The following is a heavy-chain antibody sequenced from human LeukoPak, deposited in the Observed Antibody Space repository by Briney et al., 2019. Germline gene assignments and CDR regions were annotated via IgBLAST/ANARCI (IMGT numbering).Heavy chain of an antibody. CDR2: ISSSGSTI. D-gene: IGHD3-22*01. Sequence: GGSLRLSCAASGFTFSSYEMNWVRQAPGKGLEWVSYISSSGSTIYYADSVKGRFTISRDNAKNSLYLQMNSLRAEDTAVYYCAPSRGYYDSSGSWGQGTLVTVSS. J-gene: IGHJ4*02. CDR3: APSRGYYDSSGS. CDR1: GFTFSSYE. V-gene: IGHV3-48*03.